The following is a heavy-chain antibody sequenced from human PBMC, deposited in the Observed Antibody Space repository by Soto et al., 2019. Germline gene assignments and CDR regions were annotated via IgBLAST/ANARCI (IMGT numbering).Heavy chain of an antibody. V-gene: IGHV1-69*12. Sequence: QVQLVQSGAEVVKPGSSVKVSCKASGDTFDTFAISWVRQAPGQGLEWMGGIIPIFRTPDYGQKFQGRVTITADESTSTAYMELSSLRSEHTAVYYGARDKAREQPGGNYYYTLDVWCQGPTVPVSS. D-gene: IGHD1-1*01. CDR3: ARDKAREQPGGNYYYTLDV. CDR1: GDTFDTFA. CDR2: IIPIFRTP. J-gene: IGHJ6*02.